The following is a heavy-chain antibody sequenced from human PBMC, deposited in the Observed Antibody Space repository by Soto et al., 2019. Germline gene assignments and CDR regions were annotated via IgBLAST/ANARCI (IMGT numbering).Heavy chain of an antibody. V-gene: IGHV4-4*02. CDR1: GGSISSSNW. D-gene: IGHD3-10*01. CDR2: IYHSGST. J-gene: IGHJ4*02. Sequence: QVQLQESGPGLVKPLGTLSLTCAVSGGSISSSNWWSWVRQPPGKGLEWIGEIYHSGSTNYNPSLKRRVTISVDKSKNQCSLRLSSVTAADTAVYYCARDGLGGSGSYHDYWGQGTLGTVSS. CDR3: ARDGLGGSGSYHDY.